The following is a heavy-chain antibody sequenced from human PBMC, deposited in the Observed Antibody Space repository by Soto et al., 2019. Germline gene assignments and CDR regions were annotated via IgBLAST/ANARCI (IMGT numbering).Heavy chain of an antibody. CDR3: AKSGSYSYFDY. V-gene: IGHV3-23*01. J-gene: IGHJ4*02. CDR1: GFTFSSYA. D-gene: IGHD1-26*01. CDR2: ISPRGDNT. Sequence: EVQLLESGGGLVQPGGSLRLSCAASGFTFSSYAMNWVRQAPGKGLEWVSAISPRGDNTYYADSVKGRFTISSDNAKNTLYLQMNRLRAEDTAVYYCAKSGSYSYFDYWGQGTLVTVSS.